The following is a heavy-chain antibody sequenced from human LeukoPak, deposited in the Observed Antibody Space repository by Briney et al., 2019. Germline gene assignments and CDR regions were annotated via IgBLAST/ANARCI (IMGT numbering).Heavy chain of an antibody. V-gene: IGHV4-34*01. J-gene: IGHJ3*02. D-gene: IGHD3-22*01. Sequence: PSETLSLTCAVYGGSFSGYYWSWIRQPPGKGLEWIGEINHSGSTNYNPSLKSRVTISVDTSKNQFSLKLISVTAADTAVYYCARTYYYDSSGYWGDSNYAFDIWGQGTMVTVSS. CDR3: ARTYYYDSSGYWGDSNYAFDI. CDR2: INHSGST. CDR1: GGSFSGYY.